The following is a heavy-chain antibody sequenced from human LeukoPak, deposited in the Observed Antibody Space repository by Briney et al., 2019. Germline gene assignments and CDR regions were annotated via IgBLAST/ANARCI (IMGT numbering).Heavy chain of an antibody. D-gene: IGHD3-10*01. CDR1: GFTVSTDN. V-gene: IGHV3-66*02. Sequence: PGGSLRLSCAASGFTVSTDNMSWVRQVPGKGLEWVSVVYSGNDGTSYADSVRGRFTISRDDSKNMVDLQMNNLRLEDAAVYYCTKRSRGYYDYWGQGTLVTVSS. J-gene: IGHJ4*02. CDR3: TKRSRGYYDY. CDR2: VYSGNDGT.